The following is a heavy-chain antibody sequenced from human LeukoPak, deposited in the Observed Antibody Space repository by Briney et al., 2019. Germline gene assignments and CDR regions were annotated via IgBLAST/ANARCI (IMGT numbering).Heavy chain of an antibody. D-gene: IGHD3-22*01. CDR1: GGSISSGTYF. CDR3: ARASYSYDISGWVPFDY. V-gene: IGHV4-39*01. Sequence: SETLSLTCTASGGSISSGTYFWGWIRQPPGKGLEWIRDIYYAESSYFNPSLKSRVTIFVDTSKNQFSLRLSSVTAADTAVYYCARASYSYDISGWVPFDYWGQGTLVTVSS. CDR2: IYYAESS. J-gene: IGHJ4*02.